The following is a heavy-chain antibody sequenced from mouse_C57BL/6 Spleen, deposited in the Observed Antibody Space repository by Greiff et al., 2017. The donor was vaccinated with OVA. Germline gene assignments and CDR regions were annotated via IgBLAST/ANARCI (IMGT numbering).Heavy chain of an antibody. CDR3: ARSIYYGNWIYYAMDY. V-gene: IGHV1-9*01. CDR2: ILPGSGST. Sequence: VHLVESGAELMKPGASVKLSCKATGYTFTGYWIEWVKQRPGHGLEWIGEILPGSGSTNYNEKFKGKAAFTADTSSNTAYMQLSSLTTEDSAIYYCARSIYYGNWIYYAMDYWGQGTSVTVSS. J-gene: IGHJ4*01. CDR1: GYTFTGYW. D-gene: IGHD2-1*01.